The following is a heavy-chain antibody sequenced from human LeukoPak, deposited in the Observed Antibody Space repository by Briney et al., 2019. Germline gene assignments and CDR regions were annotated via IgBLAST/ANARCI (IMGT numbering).Heavy chain of an antibody. Sequence: GSLRLSCAASGFTFSSYAMSWVRQAPGKGLEWVSVISGSGGSTNYADSVKGRFSISRDNSKNTVYLQMQSLRADDTAVYYCAKAPGYCSGGSRYDYWGQGTLVTVSS. D-gene: IGHD2-15*01. CDR2: ISGSGGST. CDR1: GFTFSSYA. CDR3: AKAPGYCSGGSRYDY. J-gene: IGHJ4*02. V-gene: IGHV3-23*01.